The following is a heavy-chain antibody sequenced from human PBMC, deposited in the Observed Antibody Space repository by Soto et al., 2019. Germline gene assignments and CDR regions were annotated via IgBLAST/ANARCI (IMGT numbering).Heavy chain of an antibody. CDR1: GGSISSYY. D-gene: IGHD3-22*01. CDR2: IYYSGST. V-gene: IGHV4-39*01. Sequence: SETLSLTCTVSGGSISSYYWSWIRQPPGKGLEWIGSIYYSGSTSYIPSLKSRVTISVDTSKNQFSLKLSSVTAADTAVYYCASKASTTYYYDSSRSSDYWGQGTLVTVSS. CDR3: ASKASTTYYYDSSRSSDY. J-gene: IGHJ4*02.